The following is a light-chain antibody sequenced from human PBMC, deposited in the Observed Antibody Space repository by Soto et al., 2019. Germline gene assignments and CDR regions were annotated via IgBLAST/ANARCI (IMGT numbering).Light chain of an antibody. J-gene: IGKJ1*01. CDR2: GAS. Sequence: EIVLTQSPGTLSLSPRERATLSCRASQSVSSSYLAWYRQKPGQAPRLLIYGASSRATGIPDRFSGSGSGTDFTLTISRLEPEDFAVYYCQQYGSSPGTFGQGTKV. V-gene: IGKV3-20*01. CDR1: QSVSSSY. CDR3: QQYGSSPGT.